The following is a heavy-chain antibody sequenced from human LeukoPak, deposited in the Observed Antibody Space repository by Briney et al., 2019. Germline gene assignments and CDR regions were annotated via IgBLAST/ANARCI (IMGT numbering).Heavy chain of an antibody. Sequence: GGSLKLSCAASGFTVSRNYMSWVRQAPGRGPECVSVIYGGGPTYYADSVKGRFTISRDTSKNTLYLQMNSLRAEDTAVYFCARDLGIAGTTHAFDIWGQGTMVTVSS. CDR3: ARDLGIAGTTHAFDI. CDR1: GFTVSRNY. V-gene: IGHV3-53*01. D-gene: IGHD1-14*01. J-gene: IGHJ3*02. CDR2: IYGGGPT.